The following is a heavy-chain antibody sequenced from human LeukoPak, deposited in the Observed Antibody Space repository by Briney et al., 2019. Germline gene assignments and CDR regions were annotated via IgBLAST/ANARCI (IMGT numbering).Heavy chain of an antibody. D-gene: IGHD3-22*01. V-gene: IGHV4-4*07. Sequence: SETLSLTCTISGGSISSYYWSWIRQPAGKGLEWIGRIYTSGSTNYNPSLKSRVTMSVDTSKNQFSLKLSSVTAADTAVYYCARGSYYYDSSGRLFDYWGQGTLVTVSS. CDR3: ARGSYYYDSSGRLFDY. J-gene: IGHJ4*02. CDR2: IYTSGST. CDR1: GGSISSYY.